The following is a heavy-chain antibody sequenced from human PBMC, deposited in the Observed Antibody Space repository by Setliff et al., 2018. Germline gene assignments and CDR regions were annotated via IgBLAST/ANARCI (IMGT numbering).Heavy chain of an antibody. Sequence: PSETLSLTCTVSGASISSGTYYWAWIRQPPGKGLEWIGRIHYRGTTYSNASLASRLTISLDTSKNQFSLKLSSVTAADTAVYYCARMSGFLYMDVWGKGTTVTVSS. D-gene: IGHD6-25*01. CDR1: GASISSGTYY. V-gene: IGHV4-39*07. J-gene: IGHJ6*03. CDR2: IHYRGTT. CDR3: ARMSGFLYMDV.